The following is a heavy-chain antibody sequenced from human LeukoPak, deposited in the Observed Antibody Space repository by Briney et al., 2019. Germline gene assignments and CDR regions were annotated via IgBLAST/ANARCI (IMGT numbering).Heavy chain of an antibody. Sequence: GGSLRLSCADSQFTFNGSWMNWARQAPGKGLEWVANMDPTGSQKRYVDSVKGRFTISKDNPGASLYLDMHSLRAGDTAIYYCAIWTSGNYWGQGTLVTVSS. CDR1: QFTFNGSW. J-gene: IGHJ4*02. CDR2: MDPTGSQK. CDR3: AIWTSGNY. D-gene: IGHD1-1*01. V-gene: IGHV3-7*01.